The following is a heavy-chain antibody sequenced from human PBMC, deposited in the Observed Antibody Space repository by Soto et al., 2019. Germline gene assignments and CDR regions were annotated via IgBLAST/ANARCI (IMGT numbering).Heavy chain of an antibody. D-gene: IGHD2-2*01. V-gene: IGHV1-69*06. CDR3: AGRCDSTSCLAHFDY. CDR2: IIPIFGTA. J-gene: IGHJ4*02. CDR1: GSTFNNYV. Sequence: SVKVSCKASGSTFNNYVINWVRQAPGQGLEWMGGIIPIFGTANYAQKFQGRVTITADKSTSTAYMELNSLRSEDTAVYYCAGRCDSTSCLAHFDYWGQGTLVTVSS.